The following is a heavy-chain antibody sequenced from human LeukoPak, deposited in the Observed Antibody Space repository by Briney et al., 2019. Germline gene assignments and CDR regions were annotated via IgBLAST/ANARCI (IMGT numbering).Heavy chain of an antibody. CDR3: ARDSGTFYFDY. J-gene: IGHJ4*02. CDR2: ISRDENNK. V-gene: IGHV3-30*03. Sequence: GGSLRLSCAASGFTFSSYAMHWVRQAPGKGPEWVAVISRDENNKYYADSVKGRFTISRDNSRNTLHLQMDSLRSDDTAVYYCARDSGTFYFDYWGQGTLVTVSS. CDR1: GFTFSSYA. D-gene: IGHD1-26*01.